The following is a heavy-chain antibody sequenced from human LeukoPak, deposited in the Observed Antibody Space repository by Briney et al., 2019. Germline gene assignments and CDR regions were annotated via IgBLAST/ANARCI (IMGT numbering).Heavy chain of an antibody. D-gene: IGHD6-13*01. J-gene: IGHJ5*02. CDR1: GYTFTGYY. CDR3: ARVITSIAAAGLNP. CDR2: INPNSGGT. V-gene: IGHV1-2*02. Sequence: GASVKVSCKASGYTFTGYYMHWVRQAPGQGLEWMGWINPNSGGTNYAQKFQGRVTMTRDTSISTAYMELSRLRSDDTAVYYCARVITSIAAAGLNPWSQGTLVTVSS.